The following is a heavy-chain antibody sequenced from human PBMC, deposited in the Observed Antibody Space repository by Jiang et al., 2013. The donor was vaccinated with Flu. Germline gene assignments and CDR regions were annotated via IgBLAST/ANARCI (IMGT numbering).Heavy chain of an antibody. CDR1: VSSNSAA. Sequence: VSSNSAAWNWIRQSPSRGLEWLGRTYYRSKWYNDYAVSVKSRITINPDTSKNQFSLQLNSVTPEDTAVYYCARGVYYDSSGYPYYFDYWGQGTLVTVSS. D-gene: IGHD3-22*01. V-gene: IGHV6-1*01. CDR3: ARGVYYDSSGYPYYFDY. J-gene: IGHJ4*02. CDR2: TYYRSKWYN.